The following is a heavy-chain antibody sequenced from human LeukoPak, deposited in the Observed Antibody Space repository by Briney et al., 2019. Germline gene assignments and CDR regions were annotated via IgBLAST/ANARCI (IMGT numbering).Heavy chain of an antibody. CDR2: INHSGST. D-gene: IGHD5-18*01. V-gene: IGHV4-34*01. CDR1: GGSFSGYY. J-gene: IGHJ5*02. Sequence: SETLSLTCAVYGGSFSGYYWSWIRQPPGKGLEWIGEINHSGSTNYNPSLKSRVTISVDTSKNQFSLKLSSVTAADTAVYYCARESEYSYGFRAWGQGTLVTVSS. CDR3: ARESEYSYGFRA.